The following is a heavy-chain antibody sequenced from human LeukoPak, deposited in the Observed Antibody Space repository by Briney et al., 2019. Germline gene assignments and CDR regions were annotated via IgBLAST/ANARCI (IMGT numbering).Heavy chain of an antibody. CDR2: IILNNGAT. D-gene: IGHD1-14*01. V-gene: IGHV1-2*06. Sequence: ASVKVSCKASGFTFTDYYLHWVLQAPGQGLEWMGRIILNNGATNYAQKFQGRVTLTRDTSISTAYMELSRQTSDDTAVYYCATDGGNHNFDYWGQGTLVTVSS. J-gene: IGHJ4*02. CDR3: ATDGGNHNFDY. CDR1: GFTFTDYY.